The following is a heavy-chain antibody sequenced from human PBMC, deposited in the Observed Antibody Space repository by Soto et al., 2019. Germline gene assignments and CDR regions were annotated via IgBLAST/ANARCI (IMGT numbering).Heavy chain of an antibody. CDR2: IWHDGNEK. V-gene: IGHV3-33*01. J-gene: IGHJ5*02. Sequence: QVQLVESGGGVVQPGRSLRLSCAASGFTFSDYGMHWVRQTPGKGLEWVALIWHDGNEKYYADSAKGRFTVSRDNSKNTLYLQMNILRAEDTALYYCAREFGQYGNYRFDPWGQGTLVAVSS. D-gene: IGHD3-16*01. CDR1: GFTFSDYG. CDR3: AREFGQYGNYRFDP.